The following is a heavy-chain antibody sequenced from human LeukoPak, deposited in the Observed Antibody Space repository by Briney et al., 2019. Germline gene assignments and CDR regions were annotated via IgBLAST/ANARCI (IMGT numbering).Heavy chain of an antibody. CDR2: IYYSGST. D-gene: IGHD4/OR15-4a*01. J-gene: IGHJ3*02. CDR3: ARDQGLLDAFDI. CDR1: GGSISSSNW. Sequence: KPSETLSLTCAVSGGSISSSNWWSWIRQPPGKGLEWIGYIYYSGSTNYNPSLNSRVTISVDTSKNQFSLKLSSVTAADTAVYYCARDQGLLDAFDIWGQGTMVTVSS. V-gene: IGHV4-61*01.